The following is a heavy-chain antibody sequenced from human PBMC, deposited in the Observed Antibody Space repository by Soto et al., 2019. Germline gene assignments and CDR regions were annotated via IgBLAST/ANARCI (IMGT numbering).Heavy chain of an antibody. CDR1: GFSLISLRMC. J-gene: IGHJ4*02. CDR2: IYWDDDK. CDR3: SRTGKCVLYAFDF. Sequence: SGLTLVDPTQTLTLTFNFSGFSLISLRMCVGGIRQPPGKALEWLALIYWDDDKRYRPSLNNRLTITKDTSKNQVLLTMTNLEPVDTATDRCSRTGKCVLYAFDFWGQGTLVTVSS. D-gene: IGHD2-2*01. V-gene: IGHV2-5*02.